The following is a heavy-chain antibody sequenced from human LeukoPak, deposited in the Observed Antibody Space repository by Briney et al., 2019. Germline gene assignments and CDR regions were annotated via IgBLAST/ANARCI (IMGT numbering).Heavy chain of an antibody. Sequence: GGSLRLSCAASGFTFSDYYMSWVRQAPGKGLERVSFLSGSGEIIYYADSVKGRFTISRDNAKNSLYLQMNSLRAEDTAVYHCARAGQNNWFDPWGQGTLVTVSS. J-gene: IGHJ5*02. CDR1: GFTFSDYY. CDR2: LSGSGEII. CDR3: ARAGQNNWFDP. V-gene: IGHV3-11*01.